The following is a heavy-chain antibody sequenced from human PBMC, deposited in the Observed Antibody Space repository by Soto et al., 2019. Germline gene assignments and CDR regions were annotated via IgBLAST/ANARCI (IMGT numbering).Heavy chain of an antibody. Sequence: QITLKESGPTLVKPTQTLTLTCTFSGFSLSTSGVGVGWIRQPPGKGLEWLALIYWDDDKRYSPSLKSRLTIAKDTSKNQVVLTMTNVDPADTATYSCAHTRAIVVIVAEDEYFQHWGQGTLVTVSS. J-gene: IGHJ1*01. D-gene: IGHD3-22*01. CDR3: AHTRAIVVIVAEDEYFQH. V-gene: IGHV2-5*02. CDR2: IYWDDDK. CDR1: GFSLSTSGVG.